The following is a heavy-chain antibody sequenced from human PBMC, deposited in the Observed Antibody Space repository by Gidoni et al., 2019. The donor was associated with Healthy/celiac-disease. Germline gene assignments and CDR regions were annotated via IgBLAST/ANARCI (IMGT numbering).Heavy chain of an antibody. D-gene: IGHD2-15*01. CDR3: ARDAGYCSGGSCYSFWDY. CDR2: IYHSGST. J-gene: IGHJ4*02. Sequence: QVQLQESGPGLVKPSETLSLTCAVSGYSISSGYYWGWIRQPPGKGLEWIGSIYHSGSTYYNPSLKSRVTISVDTSKNQFSLKLSSVTAADTAVYYCARDAGYCSGGSCYSFWDYWGQGTLVTVSS. CDR1: GYSISSGYY. V-gene: IGHV4-38-2*02.